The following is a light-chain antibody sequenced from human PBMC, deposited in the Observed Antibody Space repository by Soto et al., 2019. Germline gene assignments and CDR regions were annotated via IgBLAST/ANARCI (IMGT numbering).Light chain of an antibody. V-gene: IGLV1-51*01. CDR1: SSNIGGNS. Sequence: QSVLTQPPSVSAAPGQRVTISCSGSSSNIGGNSVSWYQQLPGTAPKLLIYDDDKRPSGIPDRFSGSKSGNTASLTVSGLQAEDEADYYCTSYAGSNNRGVFGSGTKVTAL. J-gene: IGLJ1*01. CDR2: DDD. CDR3: TSYAGSNNRGV.